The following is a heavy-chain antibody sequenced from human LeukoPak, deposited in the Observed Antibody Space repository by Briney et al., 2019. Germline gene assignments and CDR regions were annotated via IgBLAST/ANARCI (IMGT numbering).Heavy chain of an antibody. CDR3: AKAEGYDILTGLDY. CDR2: IGASGGST. Sequence: GGSLRLSCAASGITFSSYAMSWVRQAPGKGLEWVSGIGASGGSTYYADSVKGRFTISRDNSKNTLYLQMNSLRTEDTAVYYCAKAEGYDILTGLDYWGQGTLVTVSS. J-gene: IGHJ4*02. CDR1: GITFSSYA. D-gene: IGHD3-9*01. V-gene: IGHV3-23*01.